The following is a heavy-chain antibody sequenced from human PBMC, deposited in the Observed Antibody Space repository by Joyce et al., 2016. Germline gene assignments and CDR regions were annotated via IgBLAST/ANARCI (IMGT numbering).Heavy chain of an antibody. CDR1: GFTFSSYW. V-gene: IGHV3-74*01. Sequence: EVQLVESGGGLVQRGGSLRLSCQASGFTFSSYWMHWFRQVSGKGLVWVSHIRSDESSTSYADSVKGRFTISRDNAKNTLYLHMNSLRTEDTAVYYCARTGGSYYDYYYYGLDVWGQGTTVIVSS. D-gene: IGHD1-26*01. CDR2: IRSDESST. J-gene: IGHJ6*02. CDR3: ARTGGSYYDYYYYGLDV.